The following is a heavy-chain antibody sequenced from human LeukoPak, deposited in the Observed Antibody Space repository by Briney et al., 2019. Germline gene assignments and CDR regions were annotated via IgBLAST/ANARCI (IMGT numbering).Heavy chain of an antibody. CDR3: VRRRTTVIDY. J-gene: IGHJ4*02. CDR2: ISSNGGST. D-gene: IGHD4-17*01. Sequence: GGSLRLSCSASGFTFSSYAMHWVRQAPGKGLEYVSAISSNGGSTYYADSVKGRFIISRDNSKNTLYLQMSSLRAEDTAVYYCVRRRTTVIDYWGQGTLVTVSS. V-gene: IGHV3-64D*06. CDR1: GFTFSSYA.